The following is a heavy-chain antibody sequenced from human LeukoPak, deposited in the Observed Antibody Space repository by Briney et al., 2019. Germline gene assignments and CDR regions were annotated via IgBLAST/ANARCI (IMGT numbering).Heavy chain of an antibody. D-gene: IGHD4-17*01. V-gene: IGHV1-3*01. CDR3: ARAQGVTTALYYYYYYMDV. J-gene: IGHJ6*03. Sequence: ASVKVSCKASGYTFTSYAMHWVRQAPGQRLEWMGWINAGNGNTKYSQKFQGRVTITRDTSASTAYMELSSLRSEDTAVYYCARAQGVTTALYYYYYYMDVWGKGTTVTASS. CDR2: INAGNGNT. CDR1: GYTFTSYA.